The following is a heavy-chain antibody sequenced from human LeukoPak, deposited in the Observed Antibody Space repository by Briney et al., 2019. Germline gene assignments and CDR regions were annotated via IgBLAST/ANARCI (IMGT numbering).Heavy chain of an antibody. CDR3: ARGCSTGTNLNWVDP. D-gene: IGHD1-1*01. J-gene: IGHJ5*02. CDR1: GGSISSYY. CDR2: IYYSGST. Sequence: KPSETLSLTCTVSGGSISSYYWSWIRQPPGKGLEWIGYIYYSGSTNYKPSLKSRVTISVDTSKNQFSLKLSSVTAADTAVYYCARGCSTGTNLNWVDPWGQGTLVTVSS. V-gene: IGHV4-59*01.